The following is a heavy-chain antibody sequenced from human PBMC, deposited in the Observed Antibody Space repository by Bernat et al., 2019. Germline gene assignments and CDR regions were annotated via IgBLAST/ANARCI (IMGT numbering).Heavy chain of an antibody. Sequence: QVQLVQSGAEVKKPGASVKVSCKVSGYTLTELSMHLVRQAPGKGLEWMGGFDPEDGETIYAQKFQGRVTMTEDTSTDTAYMELSSLRSEDTAVYYCATSRAIVVVVAAPDAFDIWGQGTMVTVSS. CDR1: GYTLTELS. CDR3: ATSRAIVVVVAAPDAFDI. CDR2: FDPEDGET. D-gene: IGHD2-15*01. V-gene: IGHV1-24*01. J-gene: IGHJ3*02.